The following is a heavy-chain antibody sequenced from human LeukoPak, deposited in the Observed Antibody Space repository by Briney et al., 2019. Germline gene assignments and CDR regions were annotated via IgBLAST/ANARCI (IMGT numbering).Heavy chain of an antibody. D-gene: IGHD6-19*01. V-gene: IGHV3-23*01. CDR2: ISGSGGST. J-gene: IGHJ4*02. Sequence: PGGSLRLSCAASGFTFSSYAMSWVRQAPGKGLEWVSAISGSGGSTYYADSVKGRFTISRDNSKNTLYLQMNSLRAEDTAVYYCAKGAGYSSGWSEMYYFDYWGQGTLVTVSS. CDR3: AKGAGYSSGWSEMYYFDY. CDR1: GFTFSSYA.